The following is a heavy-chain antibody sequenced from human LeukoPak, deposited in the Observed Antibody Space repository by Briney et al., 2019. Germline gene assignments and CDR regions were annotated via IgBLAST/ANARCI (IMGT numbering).Heavy chain of an antibody. V-gene: IGHV3-7*03. CDR3: ARGGGLDV. CDR2: INHNGNVN. Sequence: GGSLTLSCAASGFTFSSYWMNWARQAPGKGLEWVASINHNGNVNYYVDSVKGRFTISRDNAKNSLYLQMSNLRAEDTAVYFCARGGGLDVWGQGATVTVSS. CDR1: GFTFSSYW. D-gene: IGHD3-16*01. J-gene: IGHJ6*02.